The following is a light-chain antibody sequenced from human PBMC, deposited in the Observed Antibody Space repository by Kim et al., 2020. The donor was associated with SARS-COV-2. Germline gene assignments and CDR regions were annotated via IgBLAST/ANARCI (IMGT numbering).Light chain of an antibody. CDR1: ESTSSTC. V-gene: IGKV3-20*01. Sequence: SPRERAAHAGSAAESTSSTCIAWYQQKTGQAPRHLTYGPTSRATAIPDRFSGSGSGTDFTITVSRLEPEDFAVYFCQQYGSSPMTFGQGTRLEIK. CDR2: GPT. CDR3: QQYGSSPMT. J-gene: IGKJ5*01.